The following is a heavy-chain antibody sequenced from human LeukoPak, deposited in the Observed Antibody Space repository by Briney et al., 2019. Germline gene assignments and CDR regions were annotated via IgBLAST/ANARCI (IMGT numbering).Heavy chain of an antibody. CDR3: ARSPLTKLPAGTSPHVAY. J-gene: IGHJ4*02. CDR2: INPNSGGT. V-gene: IGHV1-2*02. D-gene: IGHD6-13*01. Sequence: ASVKVSCKASGYTFTGYYMHWVRQAPGQGLEWMGWINPNSGGTNYAQKFQGRVTMTRDTSISTAYMELSRLRSDDTAVYYCARSPLTKLPAGTSPHVAYWGLGILVNVSS. CDR1: GYTFTGYY.